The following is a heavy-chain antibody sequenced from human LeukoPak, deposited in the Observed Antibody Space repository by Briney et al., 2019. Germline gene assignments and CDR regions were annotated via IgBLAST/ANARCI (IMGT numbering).Heavy chain of an antibody. CDR2: LTYNGKKK. CDR3: ASGGFGFDY. Sequence: GGSLRLSCEGSGFTLSNYAMHWVRQAPGKGLEWVSLLTYNGKKKYYADSVKGRFTISRDNAKNSLYLQMNSLRAEDTAVYYCASGGFGFDYWGQGTLVTVSS. CDR1: GFTLSNYA. V-gene: IGHV3-30*03. J-gene: IGHJ4*02. D-gene: IGHD3-16*01.